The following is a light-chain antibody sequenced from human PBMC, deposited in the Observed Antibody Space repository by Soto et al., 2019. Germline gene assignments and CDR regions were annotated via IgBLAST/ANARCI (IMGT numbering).Light chain of an antibody. CDR2: GAS. Sequence: EIVMTQSPATLSVSPVEIATLSCRASQSVSSNVAWYQQKPGQAPRLLIYGASTRATGIPARFSGSGSGTEFTLTISSLQSEDFAVYYCQQYNNWPPFTFGPGTKVDIK. V-gene: IGKV3D-15*01. J-gene: IGKJ3*01. CDR3: QQYNNWPPFT. CDR1: QSVSSN.